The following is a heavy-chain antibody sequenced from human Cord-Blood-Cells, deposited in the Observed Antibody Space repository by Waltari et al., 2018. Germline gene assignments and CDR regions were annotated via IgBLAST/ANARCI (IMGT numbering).Heavy chain of an antibody. V-gene: IGHV3-7*01. D-gene: IGHD2-2*01. J-gene: IGHJ4*02. Sequence: EVQLVEPGGGLVQPGGSLRLSCAASGFTFSSYWMSWVRQARGKGLEWVANIKQDGSEKFCVCYMRGRFTIYRANAKNSLYLQMNSLRAEDTAVYYWASAAGVVVPAAIDYWGQRTLVTVSS. CDR3: ASAAGVVVPAAIDY. CDR2: IKQDGSEK. CDR1: GFTFSSYW.